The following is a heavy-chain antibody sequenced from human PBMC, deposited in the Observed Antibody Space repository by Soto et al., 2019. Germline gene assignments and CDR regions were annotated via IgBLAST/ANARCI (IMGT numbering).Heavy chain of an antibody. D-gene: IGHD6-19*01. Sequence: SETLSLTCTVSGGSISSYYWSWIRQPPGKGLEWIGYIYYSGSTNYKPSLKSRVTISVDTSKKQFSLKLSSVTAADTAVYYCARVDLALAGPGFDXWGQVTLVTVSX. J-gene: IGHJ4*02. V-gene: IGHV4-59*01. CDR1: GGSISSYY. CDR3: ARVDLALAGPGFDX. CDR2: IYYSGST.